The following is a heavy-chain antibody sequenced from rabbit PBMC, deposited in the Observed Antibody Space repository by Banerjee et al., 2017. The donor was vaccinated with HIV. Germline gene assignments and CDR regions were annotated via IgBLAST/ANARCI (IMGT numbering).Heavy chain of an antibody. V-gene: IGHV1S40*01. CDR3: AREGVNIGGDYL. CDR2: INTSSGNT. D-gene: IGHD2-1*01. CDR1: GFSLSNKYV. Sequence: QSLEESGGGLVKPGASLTLTCKASGFSLSNKYVMCWVRQAPGKGLEWIACINTSSGNTVYANWAKGRFTISRTSSTTVTLQMTSLTAADTATYFCAREGVNIGGDYLWGQGTLVTVS. J-gene: IGHJ3*01.